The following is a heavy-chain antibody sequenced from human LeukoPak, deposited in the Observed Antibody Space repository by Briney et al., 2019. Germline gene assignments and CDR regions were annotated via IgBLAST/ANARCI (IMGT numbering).Heavy chain of an antibody. CDR2: IIPIFGTA. V-gene: IGHV1-69*05. J-gene: IGHJ3*02. D-gene: IGHD3-3*01. CDR1: GGTFSSYA. CDR3: ARGATNLEWSPGAFDI. Sequence: GSSVKVSCKASGGTFSSYAISWVRQAPGQGLEWMGGIIPIFGTANYAQKFQGRVTITTDESTSTAYMELSSLRSEDTAVYYCARGATNLEWSPGAFDIWGQGTMVTVSS.